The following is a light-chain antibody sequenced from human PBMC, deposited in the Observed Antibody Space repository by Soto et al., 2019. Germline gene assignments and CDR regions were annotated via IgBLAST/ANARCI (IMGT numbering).Light chain of an antibody. Sequence: EVVMTQSPATLSVSPGEGATLSCRASQGIGDTLAWYQQRPGQAPRLLIYDASHRVTGIPARFSGSGSGTDFALTISSLEPEDFAVYYCQQRRQWPPDFGQGTRLEIK. CDR1: QGIGDT. CDR2: DAS. V-gene: IGKV3-11*01. CDR3: QQRRQWPPD. J-gene: IGKJ5*01.